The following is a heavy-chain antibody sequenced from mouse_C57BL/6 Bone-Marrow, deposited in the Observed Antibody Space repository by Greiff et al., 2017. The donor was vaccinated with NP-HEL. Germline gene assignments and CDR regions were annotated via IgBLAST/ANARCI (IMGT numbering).Heavy chain of an antibody. D-gene: IGHD1-1*01. V-gene: IGHV1-80*01. Sequence: QVQLKESGAELVKPGASVKISCKASGYAFSSYWMNWVKERPGKGLEWIGQIFPGDGDTKYNGKFKGKATLTVDKSTSTAYMQVSSLTSEDSAVCLCARGAYGSGRVGYAMAYWGRGTSVTVSS. J-gene: IGHJ4*01. CDR3: ARGAYGSGRVGYAMAY. CDR1: GYAFSSYW. CDR2: IFPGDGDT.